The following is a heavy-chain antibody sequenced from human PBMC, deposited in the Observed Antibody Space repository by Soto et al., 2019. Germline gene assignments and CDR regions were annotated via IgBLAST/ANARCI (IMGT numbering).Heavy chain of an antibody. CDR2: IIAIFGTA. V-gene: IGHV1-69*13. D-gene: IGHD3-10*01. J-gene: IGHJ6*02. CDR3: AREDGSGLSYYYGMDV. Sequence: SVKVSCKASGGTFSSYAISWVRQATGQGLEWMGGIIAIFGTANYAQKFQGRVTITADESTSTAYMELSSLSSEDTAVYYCAREDGSGLSYYYGMDVWGQGTTVTVSS. CDR1: GGTFSSYA.